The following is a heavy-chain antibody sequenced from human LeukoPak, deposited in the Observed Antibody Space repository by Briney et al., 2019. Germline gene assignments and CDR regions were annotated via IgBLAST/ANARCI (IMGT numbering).Heavy chain of an antibody. D-gene: IGHD5-18*01. CDR1: GYSISSGYY. CDR2: IYHSGST. J-gene: IGHJ4*02. CDR3: ARDRSPAPGRSYGRGHFDY. Sequence: SETLSLTCTVSGYSISSGYYWGWIRQPPGKGLEWIGSIYHSGSTFYNPSLKSRVTISVDTSKNQFSLKLTSVTAADTAVYYCARDRSPAPGRSYGRGHFDYWGQGTLVTVS. V-gene: IGHV4-38-2*02.